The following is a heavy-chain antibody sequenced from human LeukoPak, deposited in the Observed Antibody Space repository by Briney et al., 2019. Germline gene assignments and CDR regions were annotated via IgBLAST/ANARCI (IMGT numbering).Heavy chain of an antibody. V-gene: IGHV3-11*05. J-gene: IGHJ4*02. CDR3: ARGDTYYYDSSGYGPFDY. Sequence: GGSLRLSCAASGFTFSDYYMSWIRQAPGKGLEWVSYISSSSTYTNYADSVKGRFTISRDNAKNSLYLQMNSLSAEDTAVYYCARGDTYYYDSSGYGPFDYWGQGTLVTVSS. CDR1: GFTFSDYY. CDR2: ISSSSTYT. D-gene: IGHD3-22*01.